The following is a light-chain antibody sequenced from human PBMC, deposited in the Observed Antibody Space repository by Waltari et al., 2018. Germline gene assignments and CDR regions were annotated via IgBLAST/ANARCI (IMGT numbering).Light chain of an antibody. Sequence: QSALTQPASVSGSPGQSLTISCTGTSSDVVGYNYVPWYQQHPGKAPKLMIYDVNNRPSGVSNRFSGSKSGNTASLTISGLQAEDEADYYCSSFTSSSTWVFGGGTKLTVL. CDR2: DVN. V-gene: IGLV2-14*01. CDR3: SSFTSSSTWV. CDR1: SSDVVGYNY. J-gene: IGLJ3*02.